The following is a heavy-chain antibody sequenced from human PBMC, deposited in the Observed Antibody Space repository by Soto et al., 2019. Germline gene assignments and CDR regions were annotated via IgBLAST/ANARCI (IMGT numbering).Heavy chain of an antibody. CDR3: AGLTGTPDAFDI. J-gene: IGHJ3*02. D-gene: IGHD1-20*01. CDR1: GFTFSSYS. CDR2: ISSSSSYI. V-gene: IGHV3-21*01. Sequence: GGSLRLSCAASGFTFSSYSMNWVRQAPGKGLEWVSSISSSSSYIYYADSVKGRFTISRDNAKNSLYLQMNSLRAEDTAVYYCAGLTGTPDAFDIWGQGTMVTVSS.